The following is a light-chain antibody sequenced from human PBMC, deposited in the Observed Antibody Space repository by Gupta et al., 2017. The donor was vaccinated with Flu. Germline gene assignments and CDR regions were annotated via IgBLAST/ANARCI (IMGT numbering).Light chain of an antibody. CDR1: QSLTTY. V-gene: IGKV1-39*01. CDR2: GAS. Sequence: PSSLSVSVGDKVTMTCRASQSLTTYLNWYQQKTGKAPKLLIYGASKLQSGVPSRCSGSSSGTDFTLTISSLQPEDFATDYCQQRDSTPRTFGRGNKVEIK. J-gene: IGKJ1*01. CDR3: QQRDSTPRT.